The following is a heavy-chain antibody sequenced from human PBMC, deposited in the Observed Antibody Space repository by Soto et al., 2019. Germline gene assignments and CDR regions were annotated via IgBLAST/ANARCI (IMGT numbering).Heavy chain of an antibody. CDR1: GFTFSSYA. J-gene: IGHJ3*02. CDR2: ISGSGGST. Sequence: PGGSLRLSCAASGFTFSSYAMSWVRQAPGKGLEWVSAISGSGGSTYYADSVKGRFTISRDNSKNTLYLQMNSLRAEDTAIYYCAKGGQQWLDAFDIWGQGTMVTVSS. D-gene: IGHD6-19*01. CDR3: AKGGQQWLDAFDI. V-gene: IGHV3-23*01.